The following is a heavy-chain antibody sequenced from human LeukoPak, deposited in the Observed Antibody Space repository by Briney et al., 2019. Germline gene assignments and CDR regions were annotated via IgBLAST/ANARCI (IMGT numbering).Heavy chain of an antibody. V-gene: IGHV3-23*01. Sequence: GGSLRLSGAASGLTFSTYGMNWVGQAPGKGLEWVSIITSGVGITYYADSVRGRFTISRDNHRNTLYLQMNSLTAEETAVYYCAKGDYYDLDYWGQGTLVTVSS. CDR2: ITSGVGIT. D-gene: IGHD3-22*01. CDR1: GLTFSTYG. CDR3: AKGDYYDLDY. J-gene: IGHJ4*02.